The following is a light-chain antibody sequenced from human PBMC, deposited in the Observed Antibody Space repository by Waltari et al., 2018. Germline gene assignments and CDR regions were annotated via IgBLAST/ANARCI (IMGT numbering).Light chain of an antibody. J-gene: IGLJ1*01. CDR1: TSDVGGYMS. CDR2: DVS. Sequence: QSALTQPASVSGSPGQSITISCTGTTSDVGGYMSVSWYQHHADKAPRLMIFDVSHRPSGVSSRFSGSKSGNTVSLTISGLQVEDEADYYCCSYTSSTTLYVFGTGTRVTVL. CDR3: CSYTSSTTLYV. V-gene: IGLV2-14*03.